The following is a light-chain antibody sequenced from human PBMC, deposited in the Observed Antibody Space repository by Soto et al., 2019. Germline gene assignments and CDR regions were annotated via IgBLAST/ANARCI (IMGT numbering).Light chain of an antibody. Sequence: EIVLTQSPATLSLSPGERATLSCRASLSVGYNLAWYQQKPGQAPRLLISDASTRATGIPARFSGSGSGTDFTLTISSLEPEDFAVYYCQQHTNWLYAFGQGTKLEIK. J-gene: IGKJ2*01. CDR2: DAS. CDR3: QQHTNWLYA. V-gene: IGKV3-11*01. CDR1: LSVGYN.